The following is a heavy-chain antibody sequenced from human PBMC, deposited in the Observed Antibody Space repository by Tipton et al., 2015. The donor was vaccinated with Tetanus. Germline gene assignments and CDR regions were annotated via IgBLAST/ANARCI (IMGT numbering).Heavy chain of an antibody. CDR2: IFDDGSNT. D-gene: IGHD3-22*01. Sequence: SLRLSCAASGFTFDDYGMHWVRQAPGKGLEWVAVIFDDGSNTYYADSVKGRFTISRDNSKNMLYLEMNSPRAEDTAIYYCARVVRDYYYGMDVWGQGTTVTVSS. V-gene: IGHV3-33*08. CDR1: GFTFDDYG. J-gene: IGHJ6*02. CDR3: ARVVRDYYYGMDV.